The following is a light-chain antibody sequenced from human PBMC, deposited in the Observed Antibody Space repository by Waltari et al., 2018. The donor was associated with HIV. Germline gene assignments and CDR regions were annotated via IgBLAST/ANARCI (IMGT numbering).Light chain of an antibody. Sequence: QSALTQPASVSGSPGQSITISCTGTSSDVGGYNYVSWYQQHPGQAPKLRIYDVSNRPSGVSNRFSGSKSGNTASLTISGLQAEDEADYYCSSYTSSSTWVFGGGTKLTVL. CDR2: DVS. CDR3: SSYTSSSTWV. V-gene: IGLV2-14*01. CDR1: SSDVGGYNY. J-gene: IGLJ3*02.